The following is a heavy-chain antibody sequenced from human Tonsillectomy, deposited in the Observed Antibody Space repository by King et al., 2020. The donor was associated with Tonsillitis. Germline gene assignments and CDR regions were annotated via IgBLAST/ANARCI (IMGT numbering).Heavy chain of an antibody. CDR1: GYTFTSYD. D-gene: IGHD2-2*01. Sequence: QLVQSGAEVKKPGASVKVSCKASGYTFTSYDINWVRQATGQGLEWMGWMNPNSGNTGYAQKFQGRVTMTRNTSMSTAYMELSSLRSEDTAVYYCARVRYCSSTSCYWGYYYYGMDVWGLGTTVTVSS. J-gene: IGHJ6*02. V-gene: IGHV1-8*01. CDR2: MNPNSGNT. CDR3: ARVRYCSSTSCYWGYYYYGMDV.